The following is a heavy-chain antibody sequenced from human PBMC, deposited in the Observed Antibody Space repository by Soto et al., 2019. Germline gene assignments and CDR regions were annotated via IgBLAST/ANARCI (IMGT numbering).Heavy chain of an antibody. CDR3: ARAQGSGFLVS. D-gene: IGHD3-10*01. Sequence: SEILSLTCTVSGGSISSSRSYWGWIRQPPGKGLECIGSIYYSGSTYYNPSLKSRVTISVDTSKNQFSLKLSSVTAADTAVYYCARAQGSGFLVSWGQGTLVTVSS. J-gene: IGHJ4*02. V-gene: IGHV4-39*07. CDR2: IYYSGST. CDR1: GGSISSSRSY.